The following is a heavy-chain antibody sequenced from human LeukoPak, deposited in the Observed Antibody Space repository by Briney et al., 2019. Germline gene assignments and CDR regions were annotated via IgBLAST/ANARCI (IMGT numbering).Heavy chain of an antibody. CDR2: INSDGSAT. CDR3: ASDSPYYGMDV. CDR1: GFPFSSYW. V-gene: IGHV3-74*01. J-gene: IGHJ6*02. Sequence: GGSLRLSCAASGFPFSSYWMHWVRQVAGKGLLWVSRINSDGSATIYADSVRGRSTISRDNAKNTLYLQMSGLRVEDTAVYHCASDSPYYGMDVWGQGTTVTVSS.